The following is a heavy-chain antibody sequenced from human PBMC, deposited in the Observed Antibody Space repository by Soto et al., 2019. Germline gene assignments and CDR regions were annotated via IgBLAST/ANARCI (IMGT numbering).Heavy chain of an antibody. CDR3: ARVVTVVKSFHYWYFDL. CDR1: GGTFSSYA. J-gene: IGHJ2*01. CDR2: IIPIFGTT. V-gene: IGHV1-69*12. Sequence: QVQLVQSGAEVKKPGSSVKVSCKASGGTFSSYAISWVRQAPGQGLEWMGGIIPIFGTTNYAQKFQGRVSITADESTSPAYMALSSLRSEDTAVYYCARVVTVVKSFHYWYFDLWGRGTLVTVSS. D-gene: IGHD2-15*01.